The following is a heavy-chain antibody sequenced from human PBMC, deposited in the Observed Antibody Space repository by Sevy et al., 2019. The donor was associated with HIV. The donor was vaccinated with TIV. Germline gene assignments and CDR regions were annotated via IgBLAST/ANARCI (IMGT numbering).Heavy chain of an antibody. CDR2: ISGNGGNT. CDR3: ARDGRGISAFDI. D-gene: IGHD3-3*02. Sequence: GGSLRLSCAASEFTFSSHAVSWVRQAPGKGLEWVSAISGNGGNTHYADSVRGRFTISRDNFKNTLYLHMSTLRAEDTALYYCARDGRGISAFDIWGQGTMVTVSS. V-gene: IGHV3-23*01. CDR1: EFTFSSHA. J-gene: IGHJ3*02.